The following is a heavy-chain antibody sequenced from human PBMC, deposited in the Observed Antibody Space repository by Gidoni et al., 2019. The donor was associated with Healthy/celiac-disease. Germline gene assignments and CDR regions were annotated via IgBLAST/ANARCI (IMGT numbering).Heavy chain of an antibody. CDR1: GFTFSDYY. D-gene: IGHD3-22*01. V-gene: IGHV3-11*01. J-gene: IGHJ4*02. CDR2: ISSSGSTI. Sequence: QVQLVESGGGLVKPGGSLRLSCAASGFTFSDYYLSWIRQAPGKGLEWVSYISSSGSTIYYADSVKGRFTISRDNAKNSLYLQMNSLRAEDTAVYYCATGTYYYDSSGYYSLFDYWGQGTLVTVSS. CDR3: ATGTYYYDSSGYYSLFDY.